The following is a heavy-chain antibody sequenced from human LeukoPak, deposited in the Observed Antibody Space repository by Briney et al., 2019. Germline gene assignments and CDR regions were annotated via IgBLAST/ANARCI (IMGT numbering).Heavy chain of an antibody. CDR3: ARAIVVVPAAMFAAFDI. CDR2: IYHSGST. Sequence: SETLSLTCTVSSYSISSGYYWGWIRQPPGKGLEWIGSIYHSGSTYYNPSLKSRVTISVDTSKNQFSLKLSSETAADTAVYYCARAIVVVPAAMFAAFDIWGQGTMVTVSS. J-gene: IGHJ3*02. CDR1: SYSISSGYY. D-gene: IGHD2-2*01. V-gene: IGHV4-38-2*02.